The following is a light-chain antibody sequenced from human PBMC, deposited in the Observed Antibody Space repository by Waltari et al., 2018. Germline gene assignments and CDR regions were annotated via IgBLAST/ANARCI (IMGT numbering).Light chain of an antibody. V-gene: IGKV3-15*01. CDR3: QQYSDWPLT. Sequence: EIVMTQSPATPSVSPGGTVTLSSRTSQSVNNKLAWYQQKPGQPPRLLIYDASTSATGIPTSFSGSGSGTEFTITISSLQSEDFAVYYCQQYSDWPLTFGGGTKVDVK. CDR1: QSVNNK. CDR2: DAS. J-gene: IGKJ4*01.